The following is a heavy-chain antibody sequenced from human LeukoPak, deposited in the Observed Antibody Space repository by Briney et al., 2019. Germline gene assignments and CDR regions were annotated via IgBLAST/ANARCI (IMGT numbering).Heavy chain of an antibody. CDR2: IKGDETEK. CDR1: GFTFSDFG. V-gene: IGHV3-7*01. J-gene: IGHJ6*02. CDR3: ARGRFFYGWGIDV. Sequence: GGSLRLSCAASGFTFSDFGMNWVRQAPGKGLEWVAFIKGDETEKHYVDSLKGRFTISRDNAENSLSLQMSSLTVEDTAVYFCARGRFFYGWGIDVWGQGTTVIVSS. D-gene: IGHD2/OR15-2a*01.